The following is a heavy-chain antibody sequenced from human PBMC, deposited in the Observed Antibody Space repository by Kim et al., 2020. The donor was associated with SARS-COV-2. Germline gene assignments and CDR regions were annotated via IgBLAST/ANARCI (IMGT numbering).Heavy chain of an antibody. J-gene: IGHJ4*02. D-gene: IGHD1-26*01. CDR2: R. Sequence: RYGGDAVRGRFTVSRAHAKSSLYLQMDSLRADDTAVYYCARDSGEHSFDYWGQGTLVTVSS. CDR3: ARDSGEHSFDY. V-gene: IGHV3-21*01.